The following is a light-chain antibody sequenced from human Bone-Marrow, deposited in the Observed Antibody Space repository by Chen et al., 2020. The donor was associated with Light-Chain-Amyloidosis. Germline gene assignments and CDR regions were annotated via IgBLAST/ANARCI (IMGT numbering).Light chain of an antibody. CDR1: DLPTKY. Sequence: SYELTQPPSVSVSPGQTARITCSGDDLPTKYAYWYQQKPGQAPVLGIHRDTERPSAISERFSGSRSGTPATLTIRGVQAEDEADYHCQSADSSGTYEVIFGGGTKLTVL. CDR3: QSADSSGTYEVI. V-gene: IGLV3-25*03. CDR2: RDT. J-gene: IGLJ2*01.